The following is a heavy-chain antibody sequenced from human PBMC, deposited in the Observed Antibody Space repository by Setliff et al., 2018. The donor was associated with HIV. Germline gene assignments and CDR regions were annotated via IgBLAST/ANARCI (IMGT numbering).Heavy chain of an antibody. CDR1: GGSISSAGYY. J-gene: IGHJ4*02. D-gene: IGHD3-22*01. Sequence: KTSETLSLTCTVSGGSISSAGYYWSWIRQHPGKGLEWIGYIYNTGSAYFNPSPKSRLTISVDTSRNQFSLKLSSVTAADTAVYYCARGYTRGYFSHFDYWGQGTLVTVSS. CDR2: IYNTGSA. CDR3: ARGYTRGYFSHFDY. V-gene: IGHV4-31*03.